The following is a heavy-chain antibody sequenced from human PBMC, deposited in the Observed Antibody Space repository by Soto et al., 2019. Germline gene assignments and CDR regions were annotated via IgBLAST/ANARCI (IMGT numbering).Heavy chain of an antibody. V-gene: IGHV3-23*01. D-gene: IGHD6-13*01. CDR1: GLPSCSYA. J-gene: IGHJ4*02. Sequence: GGSLRFSCAASGLPSCSYAMSWVRPAPEKGPEWVSAISVNDGETSYAASVRGRFAISRDNARDTLYLQMNSQRADNTAVYYCGKERRGSSWFVCRSRGQAILVTVSS. CDR2: ISVNDGET. CDR3: GKERRGSSWFVCRS.